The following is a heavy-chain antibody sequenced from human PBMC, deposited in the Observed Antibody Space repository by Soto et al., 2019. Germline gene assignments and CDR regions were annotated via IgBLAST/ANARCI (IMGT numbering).Heavy chain of an antibody. CDR3: AKDSDYGDYKYYFDY. J-gene: IGHJ4*02. CDR1: GFTFGSYT. V-gene: IGHV3-23*01. Sequence: GGSLRLSCAASGFTFGSYTMNCVRQAPGKGLEWVSTFSSGGNIYYAASVKGRFTISRDNSKNTLYLQMDSLRAEDTAVYYCAKDSDYGDYKYYFDYWGQGTLVTVSS. D-gene: IGHD4-17*01. CDR2: FSSGGNI.